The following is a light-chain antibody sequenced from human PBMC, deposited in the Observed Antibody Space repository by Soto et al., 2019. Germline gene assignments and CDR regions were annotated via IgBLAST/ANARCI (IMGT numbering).Light chain of an antibody. V-gene: IGLV2-8*01. Sequence: QSALTQPPSASGSPGQSVAISCTGTSSDVCGYDYVSWFQQNPGKAPKLMISDVTKRPSGVPDRFSCSKSGNTASLTVSGLQAEDEAYYYCASYGGYYVVFGGGTKLTVL. CDR1: SSDVCGYDY. J-gene: IGLJ2*01. CDR3: ASYGGYYVV. CDR2: DVT.